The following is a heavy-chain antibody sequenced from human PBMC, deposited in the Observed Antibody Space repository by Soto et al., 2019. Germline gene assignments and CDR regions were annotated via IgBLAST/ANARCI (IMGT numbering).Heavy chain of an antibody. Sequence: GASVKIASTSSGYTLNSYAMDLVRQAPGQRLEWMGWINAGNGNTKYSQKFQGRVTITRDTSASTAYMELSSLRSEDTAVYYCARDLGGWTDYWGQGTRVTVSS. J-gene: IGHJ4*02. CDR1: GYTLNSYA. CDR2: INAGNGNT. CDR3: ARDLGGWTDY. V-gene: IGHV1-3*01. D-gene: IGHD2-15*01.